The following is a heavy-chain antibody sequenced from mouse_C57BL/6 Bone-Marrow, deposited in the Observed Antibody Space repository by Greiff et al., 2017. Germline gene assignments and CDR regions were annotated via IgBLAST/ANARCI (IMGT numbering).Heavy chain of an antibody. V-gene: IGHV14-4*01. J-gene: IGHJ4*01. CDR2: IDPENGDT. CDR1: GFNIKDDY. D-gene: IGHD2-2*01. CDR3: TTRWLRPPYAMDY. Sequence: VQLQQSGAELVRPGASVKLSCTASGFNIKDDYMHWVKQRPEQGLEWIGWIDPENGDTEYASKFQGKATITADTSSNTAYLQLSSLTSENTAVYYCTTRWLRPPYAMDYWGQGTSVTVAS.